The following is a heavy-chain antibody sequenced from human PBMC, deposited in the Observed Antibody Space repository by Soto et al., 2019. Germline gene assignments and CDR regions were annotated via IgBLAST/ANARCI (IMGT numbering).Heavy chain of an antibody. CDR1: GDSISNGDYY. CDR3: ASRYLY. CDR2: IDSSGST. V-gene: IGHV4-30-4*01. Sequence: SETLSLTCTVSGDSISNGDYYWSWIRQPPGRGLEWIGYIDSSGSTYYNPSLKSRLTMSVDMSKNQFSLRLTSVTAADTAVYYCASRYLYWGHGLLVPVSS. D-gene: IGHD3-16*02. J-gene: IGHJ4*01.